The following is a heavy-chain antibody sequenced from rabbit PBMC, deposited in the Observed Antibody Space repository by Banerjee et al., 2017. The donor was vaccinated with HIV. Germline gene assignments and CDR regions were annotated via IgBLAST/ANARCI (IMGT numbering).Heavy chain of an antibody. J-gene: IGHJ4*01. CDR3: ARGTYDSSSAYYIHGL. CDR1: GFSFSSTYY. CDR2: IYTGSGST. D-gene: IGHD1-1*01. Sequence: QSLEESGGDLVKPGASLTLTCTASGFSFSSTYYMCWVRQAPGKGLEWIGCIYTGSGSTYYASWAKGRFTISKTSSTTVTLQMTSLTAADTATYFCARGTYDSSSAYYIHGLWGPGTLVTVS. V-gene: IGHV1S40*01.